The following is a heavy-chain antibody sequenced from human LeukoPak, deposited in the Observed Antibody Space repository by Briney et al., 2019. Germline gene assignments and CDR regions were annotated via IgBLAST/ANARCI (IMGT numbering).Heavy chain of an antibody. V-gene: IGHV3-23*01. CDR2: ISASDGRT. CDR1: GFTFDSYG. D-gene: IGHD2-21*01. J-gene: IGHJ4*02. Sequence: GGSLRLSCAASGFTFDSYGMNWVRQAPGRGLEWVSGISASDGRTYYADSVKGRFTISRDKSKNTVFLQMSSLRGDDTAVYYCAKRLWAAPGVGDPFDYWGQGTLVTVSS. CDR3: AKRLWAAPGVGDPFDY.